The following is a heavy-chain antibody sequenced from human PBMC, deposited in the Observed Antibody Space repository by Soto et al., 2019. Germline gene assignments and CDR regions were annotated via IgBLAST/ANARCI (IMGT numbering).Heavy chain of an antibody. CDR2: IYHSGST. V-gene: IGHV4-4*02. CDR1: SGSISSSNW. CDR3: GRELRLGSYYYMDV. D-gene: IGHD6-25*01. J-gene: IGHJ6*03. Sequence: SETLSLTCAVSSGSISSSNWWSWVRQPPGKGLEWIGEIYHSGSTNYNPSLKSRVTISVDKSKNQFSLKLSSVTAADTAVYYCGRELRLGSYYYMDVWGKGTTVTVSS.